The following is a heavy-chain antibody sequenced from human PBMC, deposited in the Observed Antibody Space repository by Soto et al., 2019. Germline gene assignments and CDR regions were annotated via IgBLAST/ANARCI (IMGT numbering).Heavy chain of an antibody. CDR1: GFTFSSYS. CDR3: ARISAGIVVDSRSHGNYMDV. D-gene: IGHD2-2*01. Sequence: PGGSLRLSCAASGFTFSSYSMNWVRQAPGKGLEWVSSISSSSSYIYYADSVKGRFTISRDNAKNSLYLQMNSLRAEDTAVYYCARISAGIVVDSRSHGNYMDVWGKGTTVTVSS. J-gene: IGHJ6*03. CDR2: ISSSSSYI. V-gene: IGHV3-21*01.